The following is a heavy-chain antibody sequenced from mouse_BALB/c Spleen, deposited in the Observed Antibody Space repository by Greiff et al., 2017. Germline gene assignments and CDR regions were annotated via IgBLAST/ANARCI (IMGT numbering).Heavy chain of an antibody. V-gene: IGHV1-80*01. CDR1: GYAFSSYW. CDR2: IYPGDGDT. D-gene: IGHD1-1*01. Sequence: QVQLQQSGAELVRPGSSVKISCKASGYAFSSYWMNWVKQRPGQGLEWIGQIYPGDGDTNYNGKFKGKATLTADKSSSTAYMQLSSLTSEDSAVYFCARRAVVADYYAMDYWGQGTSVTVSS. J-gene: IGHJ4*01. CDR3: ARRAVVADYYAMDY.